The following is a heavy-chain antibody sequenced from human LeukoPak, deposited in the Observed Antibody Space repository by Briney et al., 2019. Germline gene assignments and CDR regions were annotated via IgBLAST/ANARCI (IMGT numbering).Heavy chain of an antibody. V-gene: IGHV1-46*01. CDR2: INPSGGST. J-gene: IGHJ4*02. CDR1: GYTFTSYY. Sequence: GASVKVSCKASGYTFTSYYMHWVRQAPGQGLEWMGSINPSGGSTSYAQKFQGRVTMTRDTSTSTVYMELSSLRSEDTAVYYCARDRYSLTLPDYWGQGTLVTVSS. D-gene: IGHD2-21*01. CDR3: ARDRYSLTLPDY.